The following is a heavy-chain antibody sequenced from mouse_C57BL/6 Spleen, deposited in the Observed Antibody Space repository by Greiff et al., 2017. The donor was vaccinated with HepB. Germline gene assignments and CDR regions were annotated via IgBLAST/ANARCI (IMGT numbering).Heavy chain of an antibody. D-gene: IGHD2-4*01. CDR2: ISSGGSYT. Sequence: EVKLVESGGDLVKPGGSLKLSCAASGFTFSSYGMSWVRQTPDKRLEWVATISSGGSYTYYPDSVKGRFTISRDNAKNTLYLQMSSLKSEDTAMYYCARRGDYGDYAMDYWGQGTSVTVSS. CDR1: GFTFSSYG. V-gene: IGHV5-6*02. J-gene: IGHJ4*01. CDR3: ARRGDYGDYAMDY.